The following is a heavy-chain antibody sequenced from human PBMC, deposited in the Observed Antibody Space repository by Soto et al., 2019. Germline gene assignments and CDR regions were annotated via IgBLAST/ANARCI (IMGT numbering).Heavy chain of an antibody. CDR2: IYWNDDK. V-gene: IGHV2-5*01. CDR1: GFSLSTSGVG. D-gene: IGHD6-6*01. Sequence: IFSKESGPTLVKPTQTLTLTCTFSGFSLSTSGVGVGWIRQPPGKALEWLALIYWNDDKRYSPSLKSRLTITKDTSKNQVVLTMTNMDPVDTATYYCAHRIAARPWGWFDPWGQGTLVTVSS. J-gene: IGHJ5*02. CDR3: AHRIAARPWGWFDP.